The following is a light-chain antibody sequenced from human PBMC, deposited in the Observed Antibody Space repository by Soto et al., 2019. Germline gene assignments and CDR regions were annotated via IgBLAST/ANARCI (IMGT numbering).Light chain of an antibody. J-gene: IGLJ3*02. CDR2: EVS. CDR3: ISYAGSILGV. V-gene: IGLV2-8*01. CDR1: SSDVGGYKY. Sequence: QSALTQPPSASGSPVESVTISCTGTSSDVGGYKYVSWYQQHPGKAPKLMIYEVSKRPSAVPDRFSGSKSGHTASLTVSGLQAEDEADYYCISYAGSILGVFGGGTKLTVL.